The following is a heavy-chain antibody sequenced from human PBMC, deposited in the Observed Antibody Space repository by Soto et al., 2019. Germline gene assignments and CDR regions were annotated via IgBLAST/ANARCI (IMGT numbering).Heavy chain of an antibody. CDR1: GGTFSSYA. CDR3: ARSEYYDSSGYSYFDY. J-gene: IGHJ4*02. D-gene: IGHD3-22*01. V-gene: IGHV1-69*13. CDR2: IIPIFGTA. Sequence: SVKVSCKASGGTFSSYAISWVRQAPGQGLEWMGGIIPIFGTANYAQKFQGRVTITADESTSTAYMELSSLRSEDTAVYYRARSEYYDSSGYSYFDYWGQGTLVTVSS.